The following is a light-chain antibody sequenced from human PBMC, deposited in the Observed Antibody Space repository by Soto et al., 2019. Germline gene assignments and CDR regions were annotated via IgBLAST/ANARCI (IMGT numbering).Light chain of an antibody. J-gene: IGKJ1*01. Sequence: DIQMTQSPSSLSASIGDRVTITCRASQNINTYLSWYQQKPGKAPRFLIYTASSSQSGVSSRFSVSGSGTDFTLTINSLQPEDFATYYCQQSFSSPRTFGQGTNVDIK. CDR3: QQSFSSPRT. CDR1: QNINTY. CDR2: TAS. V-gene: IGKV1-39*01.